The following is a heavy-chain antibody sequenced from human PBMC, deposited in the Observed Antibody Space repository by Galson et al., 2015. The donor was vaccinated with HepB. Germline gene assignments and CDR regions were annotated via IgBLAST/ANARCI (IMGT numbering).Heavy chain of an antibody. Sequence: SLRLSCAASGFTFSSYAMSWVRQAPGKGLEWVSAISGSGGSTYYADSVKGRFTISRDNSKNTLYLQMNSLRAEDTAVYYCAKDLSIKQWLVQPYDYWGQGTLVTVSS. CDR2: ISGSGGST. V-gene: IGHV3-23*01. J-gene: IGHJ4*02. D-gene: IGHD6-19*01. CDR3: AKDLSIKQWLVQPYDY. CDR1: GFTFSSYA.